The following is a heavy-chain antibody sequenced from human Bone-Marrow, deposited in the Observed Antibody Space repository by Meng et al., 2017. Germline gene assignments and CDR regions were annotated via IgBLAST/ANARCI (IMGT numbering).Heavy chain of an antibody. CDR2: ISSSGSTI. V-gene: IGHV3-48*03. J-gene: IGHJ6*02. CDR3: ARDAMITFGGVIVPDCYYYGMDV. CDR1: GFTFSSYE. Sequence: GESLKISCAASGFTFSSYEMNWVRQAPGKGLEWVSYISSSGSTIYYADSVKGRFTISRDNAKNSLYLQINSLRAEDTAVYYCARDAMITFGGVIVPDCYYYGMDVWGQGTTVTVSS. D-gene: IGHD3-16*02.